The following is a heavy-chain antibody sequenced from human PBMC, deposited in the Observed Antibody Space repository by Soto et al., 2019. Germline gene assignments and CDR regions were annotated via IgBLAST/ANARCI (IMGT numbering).Heavy chain of an antibody. CDR3: TRDASRDSSARGWFDP. D-gene: IGHD6-13*01. V-gene: IGHV3-21*01. CDR2: ISSNSAYI. CDR1: GFTFRSFT. Sequence: GGSLRLSCAASGFTFRSFTMNWVRQAPGKGLGWVSTISSNSAYIYYTDALRGRFTISRDNAKNSLHLQMNSLRAEDTAVYYCTRDASRDSSARGWFDPWGPGTLVTVSS. J-gene: IGHJ5*02.